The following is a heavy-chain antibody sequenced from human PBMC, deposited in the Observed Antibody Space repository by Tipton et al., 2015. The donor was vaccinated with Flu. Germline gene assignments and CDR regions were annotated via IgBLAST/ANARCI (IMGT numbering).Heavy chain of an antibody. CDR1: RYSISTGFY. CDR2: IYRSGSS. J-gene: IGHJ4*02. V-gene: IGHV4-38-2*01. D-gene: IGHD4-23*01. CDR3: ARRSSDYGGNCFDY. Sequence: TLSLTCDVSRYSISTGFYWGWLRQPPGRGLEWIGNIYRSGSSYSNPSLRSRVTMSVDTSKNQFFLRLNSVTAADTAVYYCARRSSDYGGNCFDYWGQGTLVTVSS.